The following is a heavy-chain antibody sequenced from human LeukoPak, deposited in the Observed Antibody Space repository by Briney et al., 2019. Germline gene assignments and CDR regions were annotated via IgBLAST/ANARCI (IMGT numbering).Heavy chain of an antibody. CDR2: VYYSGST. J-gene: IGHJ4*02. CDR3: ARDHSGSFWTFDY. CDR1: GDSISSSGYF. V-gene: IGHV4-39*07. Sequence: SETLSLTCTVSGDSISSSGYFWGWIRQPPGKGLEWIGSVYYSGSTYYKPSLKSRVTISVDTSKNQFSLKPSSVTAADTAIYYCARDHSGSFWTFDYWGQGSLVTVSS. D-gene: IGHD1-26*01.